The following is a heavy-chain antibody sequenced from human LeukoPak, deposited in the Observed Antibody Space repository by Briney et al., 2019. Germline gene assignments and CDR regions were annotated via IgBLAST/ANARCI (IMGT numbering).Heavy chain of an antibody. D-gene: IGHD2-2*01. CDR1: NGSIGSYY. Sequence: SETLSLTCTVSNGSIGSYYWTWIRQPAGKGLEWIGRIHRTGSTNYNPSLTSRVIMSVDTSKNQFSLRLTSLTAADTAVYYCAREGARDDFVVVPAALDFWGRGTLVTVAS. CDR3: AREGARDDFVVVPAALDF. V-gene: IGHV4-4*07. CDR2: IHRTGST. J-gene: IGHJ4*02.